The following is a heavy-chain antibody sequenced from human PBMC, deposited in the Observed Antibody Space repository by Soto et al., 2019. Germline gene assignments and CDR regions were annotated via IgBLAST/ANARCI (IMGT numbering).Heavy chain of an antibody. CDR2: IIPMFGTA. Sequence: SVKVSCKASGGTLSTYKISWVRQAPGQGLQWMGAIIPMFGTANYAQKFQDRVTLSADESTTTAYMDLSGLTSEDTAVYYCARDLHYYDNSDDVRVAFDSWGQGTMVTVSS. D-gene: IGHD3-22*01. CDR3: ARDLHYYDNSDDVRVAFDS. V-gene: IGHV1-69*13. CDR1: GGTLSTYK. J-gene: IGHJ3*02.